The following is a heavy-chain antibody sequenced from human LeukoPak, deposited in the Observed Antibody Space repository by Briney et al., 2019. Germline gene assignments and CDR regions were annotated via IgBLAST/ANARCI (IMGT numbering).Heavy chain of an antibody. V-gene: IGHV3-15*01. Sequence: GGSLRLSCAASGFSFMNAWMIWVRQAPGKGLEWVGRIKSNADGGTPDYAAPARGRFTISRDDSKNTLYLQMNSLKTEDTAVYYCTTFYHEYSPYWGRGTLVTISS. D-gene: IGHD2/OR15-2a*01. CDR1: GFSFMNAW. CDR2: IKSNADGGTP. J-gene: IGHJ4*02. CDR3: TTFYHEYSPY.